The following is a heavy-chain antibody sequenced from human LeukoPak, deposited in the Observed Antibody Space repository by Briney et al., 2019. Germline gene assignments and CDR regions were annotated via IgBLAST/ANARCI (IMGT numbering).Heavy chain of an antibody. CDR3: ARGLRTFDSSGYYLPDASDI. V-gene: IGHV1-69*05. Sequence: SVKVSCKASGGTFGSYAISWVRQAPGQGLEWMGRIIPIFGTANYAQRFQGRVTITTDESTSTAYMELSSLRSEDTAVYYWARGLRTFDSSGYYLPDASDIWGQGTMVTVSS. CDR1: GGTFGSYA. J-gene: IGHJ3*02. D-gene: IGHD3-22*01. CDR2: IIPIFGTA.